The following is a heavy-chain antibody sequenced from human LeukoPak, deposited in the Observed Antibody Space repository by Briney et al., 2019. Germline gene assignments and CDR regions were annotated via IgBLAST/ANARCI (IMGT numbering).Heavy chain of an antibody. CDR3: VKARGPSTSSPWFDP. V-gene: IGHV3-23*01. Sequence: GGSLRLSCVASGFTFSSCAMNWVRQAPGKGLEWVSPISGSGGTTYYADSVKGRFTISRDNSKSTLYLQMDRLRAEDTAVYYCVKARGPSTSSPWFDPWGQGTLVTVSS. CDR2: ISGSGGTT. J-gene: IGHJ5*02. D-gene: IGHD6-6*01. CDR1: GFTFSSCA.